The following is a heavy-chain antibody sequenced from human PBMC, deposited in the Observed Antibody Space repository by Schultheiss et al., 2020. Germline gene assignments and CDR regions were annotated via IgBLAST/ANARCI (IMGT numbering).Heavy chain of an antibody. CDR1: GFTFSSYS. CDR2: ISGSGGST. Sequence: GGSLRLSCAVSGFTFSSYSMNWVRQAPGKGLEWVSAISGSGGSTYYADSVKGRFTISRDNSKNTLYLQMNSLRAGDTAVYYCARDLSYGSGSYHGSPFFDYWGQGTRVTVSS. CDR3: ARDLSYGSGSYHGSPFFDY. D-gene: IGHD3-10*01. V-gene: IGHV3-23*01. J-gene: IGHJ4*02.